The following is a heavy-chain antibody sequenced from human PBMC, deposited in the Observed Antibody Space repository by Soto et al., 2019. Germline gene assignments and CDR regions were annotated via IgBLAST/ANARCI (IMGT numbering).Heavy chain of an antibody. CDR1: GGSISSSSYY. D-gene: IGHD6-13*01. CDR2: IYYSGST. Sequence: QLQLQESGPGLVKPSETLSLTCTVSGGSISSSSYYWGWIRQPPGKGLEWIGSIYYSGSTYYNPSLKSRVTISVDTSKNQFALELSSVTAADTAVYYCARHIAMAAAGTLRWFDPWGQGTLVTVSS. J-gene: IGHJ5*02. CDR3: ARHIAMAAAGTLRWFDP. V-gene: IGHV4-39*01.